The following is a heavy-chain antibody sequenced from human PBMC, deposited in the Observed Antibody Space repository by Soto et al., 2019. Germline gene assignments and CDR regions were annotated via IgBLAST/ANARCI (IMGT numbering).Heavy chain of an antibody. Sequence: LRLSCAASGFTLSPYAIHWVRQAPGKGLEWVTVISKGGSNLYFADSVKGRFTISRDNSKNTLYLQMNSLRSEDTAVYYCAREVEYTSAFGISSSFDYWGQGTLVTVSS. CDR1: GFTLSPYA. CDR2: ISKGGSNL. J-gene: IGHJ4*02. D-gene: IGHD6-19*01. CDR3: AREVEYTSAFGISSSFDY. V-gene: IGHV3-30-3*01.